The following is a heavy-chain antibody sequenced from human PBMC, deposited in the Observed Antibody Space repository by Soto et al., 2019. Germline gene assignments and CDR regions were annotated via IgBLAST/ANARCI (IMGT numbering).Heavy chain of an antibody. Sequence: GGSLRLSCAASGFTFSSYSMNWVRQAPGKGLEWVSYISSSSSTIYYADSVKGRFTTSRDNAKNSLYLQMNSLRAEDTAVYYCARYSGSYYYYYGMDVWGQGTTVTVSS. J-gene: IGHJ6*02. CDR2: ISSSSSTI. V-gene: IGHV3-48*01. D-gene: IGHD1-26*01. CDR1: GFTFSSYS. CDR3: ARYSGSYYYYYGMDV.